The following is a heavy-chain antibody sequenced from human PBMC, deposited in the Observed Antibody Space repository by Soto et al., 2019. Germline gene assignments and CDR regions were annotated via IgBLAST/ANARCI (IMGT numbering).Heavy chain of an antibody. CDR2: IYPGDSDT. J-gene: IGHJ6*03. CDR1: GYSFTNYW. D-gene: IGHD6-6*01. V-gene: IGHV5-51*01. Sequence: GESLKISCKGSGYSFTNYWIGWVRQMPGKGLEWMVIIYPGDSDTRYSPSFQGQVTISADKSISTAYLQWSSLKASDTAMYYCARQEYSSEGYMDVWGKGTTVTVSS. CDR3: ARQEYSSEGYMDV.